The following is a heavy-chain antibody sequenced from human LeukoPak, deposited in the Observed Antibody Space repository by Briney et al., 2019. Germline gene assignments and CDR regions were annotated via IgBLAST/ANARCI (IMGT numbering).Heavy chain of an antibody. V-gene: IGHV3-21*01. CDR3: ARDRRAAAGTRWFDP. CDR1: GFTFSSYE. J-gene: IGHJ5*02. Sequence: GGSLRLSCVASGFTFSSYEMNWVRQAPGKGLEWVSSISSSSSYIYYADSVKGRFTISRDNAKNSLYLQMNSLRAEDTAVYYCARDRRAAAGTRWFDPWGQGTLVTVSS. CDR2: ISSSSSYI. D-gene: IGHD6-13*01.